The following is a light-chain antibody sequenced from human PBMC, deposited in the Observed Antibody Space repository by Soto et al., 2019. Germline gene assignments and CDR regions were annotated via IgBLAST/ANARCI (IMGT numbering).Light chain of an antibody. CDR2: DAS. J-gene: IGKJ1*01. CDR1: QTVSKNY. CDR3: QQCATAPLT. Sequence: EIVLTQSPGTLSLSPGERATLSCRASQTVSKNYLAWYQHKPGQPPRLLIYDASDRATGVPDRFSGSGSGTDFTLTISSLEPEHSAVYCCQQCATAPLTFGQGTKVEIK. V-gene: IGKV3-20*01.